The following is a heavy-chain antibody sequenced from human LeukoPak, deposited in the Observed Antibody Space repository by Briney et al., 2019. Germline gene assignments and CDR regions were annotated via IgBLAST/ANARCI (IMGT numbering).Heavy chain of an antibody. D-gene: IGHD6-19*01. CDR2: INPSGGST. CDR3: ARAAVAGTGDYYYYYYMDV. Sequence: ASVKVSCKASGYTFTSYYMHWVRQAPGQGLEWMGIINPSGGSTSYAQKFQGRVTMTRDMSTSTVYMELSSLRSGDTAVYYCARAAVAGTGDYYYYYYMDVWGKGTTVTVSS. J-gene: IGHJ6*03. V-gene: IGHV1-46*01. CDR1: GYTFTSYY.